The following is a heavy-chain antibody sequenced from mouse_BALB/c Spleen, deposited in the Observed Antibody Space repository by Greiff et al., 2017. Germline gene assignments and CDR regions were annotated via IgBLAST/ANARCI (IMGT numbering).Heavy chain of an antibody. CDR2: ISSGGGST. Sequence: DVQLVESGGGLVKPGGSLKLSCAASGFAFSSYDMSWVRQTPEKRLEWVAYISSGGGSTYYPDTVKGRFTISRDNAKNTLYLQMSSLKSEDTAMYYCARHPFTTATDYWGQGTTLTVSS. CDR3: ARHPFTTATDY. CDR1: GFAFSSYD. J-gene: IGHJ2*01. V-gene: IGHV5-12-1*01. D-gene: IGHD1-2*01.